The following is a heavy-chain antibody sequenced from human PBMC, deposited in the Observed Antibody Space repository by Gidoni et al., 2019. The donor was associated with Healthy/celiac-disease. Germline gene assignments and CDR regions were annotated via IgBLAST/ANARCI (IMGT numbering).Heavy chain of an antibody. D-gene: IGHD3-3*01. CDR3: AREGGYDFWSGYHFDY. Sequence: EVQLVESGGGLVKPGGSLRLSCAASGFPFSSYSMNWVRQAPGKGLEWVSSISSSSSYIYYADSVKGRFTISRDNAKNSLYLQMNSLRAEDTAVYYCAREGGYDFWSGYHFDYWGQGTLVTVSS. CDR1: GFPFSSYS. CDR2: ISSSSSYI. V-gene: IGHV3-21*01. J-gene: IGHJ4*02.